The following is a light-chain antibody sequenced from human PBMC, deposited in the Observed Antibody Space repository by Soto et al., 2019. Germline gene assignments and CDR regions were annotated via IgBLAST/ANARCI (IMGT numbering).Light chain of an antibody. J-gene: IGKJ1*01. CDR2: GAS. CDR3: QQYNNWLWT. CDR1: QSVSSN. Sequence: EIVMTQSPATLSVSPGERATLSCRSSQSVSSNLAWYQQKPGQAPRLLIYGASTRSTGIPARFSGGGSGTAFTLTISSLQSEDFAVYYCQQYNNWLWTFGQGTKVDIK. V-gene: IGKV3-15*01.